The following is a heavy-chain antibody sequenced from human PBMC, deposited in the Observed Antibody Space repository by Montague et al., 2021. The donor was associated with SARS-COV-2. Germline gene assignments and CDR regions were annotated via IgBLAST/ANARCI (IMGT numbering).Heavy chain of an antibody. CDR2: IYYSGST. Sequence: SETLSLTCSVSGDSISSSSYFWGWIRQPPGKELEWIGSIYYSGSTIYNPSLKSRVTISVDTSKKQFSLKLTSVTAADTALYFCARHGTPGYGLIDCWGQGTLVAVSS. CDR3: ARHGTPGYGLIDC. CDR1: GDSISSSSYF. J-gene: IGHJ4*02. D-gene: IGHD5-12*01. V-gene: IGHV4-39*01.